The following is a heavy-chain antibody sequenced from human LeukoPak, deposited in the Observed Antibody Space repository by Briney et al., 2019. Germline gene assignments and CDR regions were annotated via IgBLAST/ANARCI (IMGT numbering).Heavy chain of an antibody. CDR1: GFSFGSDW. D-gene: IGHD6-19*01. J-gene: IGHJ4*02. CDR3: ARDWSGWSED. CDR2: IRPDGGEK. V-gene: IGHV3-7*01. Sequence: GGSLRLSCAASGFSFGSDWMSWLRQAPGKGLEWVANIRPDGGEKYYVDSVKGRFIISRDNAKNSLFLQMNSLRAEDTAVYFCARDWSGWSEDWGQGTLVTVSS.